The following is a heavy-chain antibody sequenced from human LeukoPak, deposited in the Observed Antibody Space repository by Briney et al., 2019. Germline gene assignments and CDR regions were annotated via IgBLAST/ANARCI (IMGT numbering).Heavy chain of an antibody. Sequence: GGSLRLSCAASGFTFSSYAMHWVRQAPGKGLEWVAVVSYDGSNKYYADSVKGRFTISRDNSKNTLYLQMNSLRAEDTAVYYCAMYCSGGSRRDYWGQGTLVTVSS. V-gene: IGHV3-30-3*01. CDR1: GFTFSSYA. J-gene: IGHJ4*02. CDR3: AMYCSGGSRRDY. D-gene: IGHD2-15*01. CDR2: VSYDGSNK.